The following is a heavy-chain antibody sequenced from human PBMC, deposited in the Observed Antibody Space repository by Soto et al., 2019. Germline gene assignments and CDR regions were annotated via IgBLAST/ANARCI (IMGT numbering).Heavy chain of an antibody. CDR2: IDYSGST. J-gene: IGHJ4*02. V-gene: IGHV4-31*03. Sequence: QVQLQESGPGLVKPSQTLSLTCTVSGGSIRRGGYYWSWIRQHPGKVLEWIGYIDYSGSTHYNPSPKSRFTISVDTSKTLFSPELSSVTAAEPATYYCARPPRYWGQGTLVTVSS. CDR1: GGSIRRGGYY. CDR3: ARPPRY.